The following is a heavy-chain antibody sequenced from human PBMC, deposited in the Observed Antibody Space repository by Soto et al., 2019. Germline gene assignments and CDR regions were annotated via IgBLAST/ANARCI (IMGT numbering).Heavy chain of an antibody. CDR3: AKSKDSVGGGDYYYGMDV. D-gene: IGHD1-26*01. Sequence: PGGSVRLSCAASGFTFGSYGMHRVRQAPGKGLEWVAVISYDGVNKYYTDSVKGRFTISRDSFKNTVFLQMSSLRAEDTAIYYCAKSKDSVGGGDYYYGMDVWGQGTTVTVSS. CDR2: ISYDGVNK. V-gene: IGHV3-30*18. CDR1: GFTFGSYG. J-gene: IGHJ6*02.